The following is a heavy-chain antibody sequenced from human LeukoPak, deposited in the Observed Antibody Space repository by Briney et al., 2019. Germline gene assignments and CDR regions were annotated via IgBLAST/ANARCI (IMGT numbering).Heavy chain of an antibody. Sequence: GGSLRLSCAASGFTFSSYGMHWVRQAPGKGLEWVAFIRYDGSNEYYADSVKGRFTISRDNSKNTLYLQMNSLRAEDTAVYYCARGEYSSSLHFDYWGQGTLVTVSS. CDR1: GFTFSSYG. CDR3: ARGEYSSSLHFDY. CDR2: IRYDGSNE. J-gene: IGHJ4*02. D-gene: IGHD6-6*01. V-gene: IGHV3-30*02.